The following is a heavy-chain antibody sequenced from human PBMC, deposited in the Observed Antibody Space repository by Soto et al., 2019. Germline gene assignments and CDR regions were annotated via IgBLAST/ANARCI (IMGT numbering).Heavy chain of an antibody. D-gene: IGHD1-26*01. Sequence: EVQLVQSGVEVKKSGMSLKISCKASGYSFATYWIGWVRQMPGKGLEWMGIILPGDSDTRYSPSFQGQVTISADKSISTAYLQWSSLKASDTAIYYCARRDDDGATNSWGQGTLVTVFS. CDR1: GYSFATYW. CDR3: ARRDDDGATNS. J-gene: IGHJ4*02. V-gene: IGHV5-51*03. CDR2: ILPGDSDT.